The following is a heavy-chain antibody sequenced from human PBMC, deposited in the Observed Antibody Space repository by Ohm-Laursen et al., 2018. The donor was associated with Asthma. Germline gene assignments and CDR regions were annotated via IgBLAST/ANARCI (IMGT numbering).Heavy chain of an antibody. V-gene: IGHV3-49*03. CDR1: GFTFSSYS. D-gene: IGHD3-10*01. J-gene: IGHJ4*02. Sequence: SLRLSCAASGFTFSSYSMSWFRQAPGKGLEWVGFIRSKAYGGTTEYAASVKGRFTISRDDSKSIAYLQMNSLKTEDTAVYYCTRVLLWFREPNPPDYWGQGTLVTVSS. CDR2: IRSKAYGGTT. CDR3: TRVLLWFREPNPPDY.